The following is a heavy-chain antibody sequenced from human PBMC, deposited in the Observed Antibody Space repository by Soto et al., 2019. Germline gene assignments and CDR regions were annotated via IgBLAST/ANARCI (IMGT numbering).Heavy chain of an antibody. J-gene: IGHJ5*02. D-gene: IGHD3-3*01. CDR3: ARSPAITQYYDFWSGTFDP. Sequence: QLQLQDSAPGLVKPSDTLSLTCTVSGCSISTSSYYWGWIRQSPGKSLEWIGIIFYIGNTYYNPSLERRVTISVDTRKTQFSLKLSSVTAADTAVYYCARSPAITQYYDFWSGTFDPWGQGTLVTVSS. CDR1: GCSISTSSYY. CDR2: IFYIGNT. V-gene: IGHV4-39*01.